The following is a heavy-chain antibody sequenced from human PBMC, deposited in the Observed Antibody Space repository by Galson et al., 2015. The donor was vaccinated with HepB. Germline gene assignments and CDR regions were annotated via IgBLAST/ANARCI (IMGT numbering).Heavy chain of an antibody. CDR2: IYWDDDE. D-gene: IGHD4-11*01. CDR1: GFSLSTTAMC. CDR3: ARIPLFDTGNDYSLNAFDI. V-gene: IGHV2-70*17. J-gene: IGHJ3*02. Sequence: PALVKPTQTLTLTCTFSGFSLSTTAMCVNWIRQPPGKALEWLARIYWDDDEFYSTSLRTRLTISKDTSKSQAVLTMTNMDPVDTATYYCARIPLFDTGNDYSLNAFDIWGQGTMVTVSS.